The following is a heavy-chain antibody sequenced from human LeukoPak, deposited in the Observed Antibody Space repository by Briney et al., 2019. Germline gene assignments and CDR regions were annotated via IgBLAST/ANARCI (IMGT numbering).Heavy chain of an antibody. V-gene: IGHV3-7*01. J-gene: IGHJ4*02. CDR1: ALTFSTYW. D-gene: IGHD3-10*01. CDR3: ARADGSGRK. CDR2: IKQDGSEK. Sequence: GGSLRLSCAASALTFSTYWMGWVRQAPGKGLEWVANIKQDGSEKYYVDSVKGRFTISRDNAKNSLYLQMNSLRAEDTAVYYCARADGSGRKWGQGTLVTVSS.